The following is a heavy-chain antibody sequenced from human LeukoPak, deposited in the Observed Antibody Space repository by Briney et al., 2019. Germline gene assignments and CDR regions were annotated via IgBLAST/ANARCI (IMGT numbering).Heavy chain of an antibody. Sequence: GGSLRLSCAASGFSFSYYWMHWVRQAPGKGLVWVSRINGDGSETYYADSVKGRFTISRGNAKNTVFLQMNTLRAEDTAVYYCVRDIREYDYWGQGTLVTVSS. CDR1: GFSFSYYW. CDR3: VRDIREYDY. V-gene: IGHV3-74*01. D-gene: IGHD1-14*01. CDR2: INGDGSET. J-gene: IGHJ4*02.